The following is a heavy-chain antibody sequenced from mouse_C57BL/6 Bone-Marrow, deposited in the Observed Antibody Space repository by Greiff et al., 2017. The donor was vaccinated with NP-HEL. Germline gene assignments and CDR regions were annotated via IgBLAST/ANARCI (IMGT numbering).Heavy chain of an antibody. CDR3: ARRWRNTTVVAASEDC. D-gene: IGHD1-1*01. J-gene: IGHJ2*01. Sequence: QVQLQQSGAELARPGASVKLSCKASGYTFTSYGISWVKQRTGQGLEWIGEIYPRSGNTYYNEKFKGKATLTADKSSSTAYMELRSLASEDSAVYFCARRWRNTTVVAASEDCWGQGTTLTVSS. CDR1: GYTFTSYG. CDR2: IYPRSGNT. V-gene: IGHV1-81*01.